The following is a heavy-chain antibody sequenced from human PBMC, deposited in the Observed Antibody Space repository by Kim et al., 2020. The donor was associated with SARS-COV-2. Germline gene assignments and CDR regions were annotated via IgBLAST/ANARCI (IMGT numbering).Heavy chain of an antibody. V-gene: IGHV4-34*01. CDR3: ARGGIAAAGLGNYYYYGMDV. CDR2: INHSGSI. D-gene: IGHD6-13*01. CDR1: GGSFSGYY. Sequence: SETLSLTCAVYGGSFSGYYWSWIRQPPGKGLEWSGEINHSGSINYNPSLKSRVTISVDTSKNQFSLKLSSVTAADTAGYYCARGGIAAAGLGNYYYYGMDVWGQGTTVTVSS. J-gene: IGHJ6*02.